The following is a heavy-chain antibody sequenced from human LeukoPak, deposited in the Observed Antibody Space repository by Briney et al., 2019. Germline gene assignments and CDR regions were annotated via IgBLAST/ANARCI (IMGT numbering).Heavy chain of an antibody. CDR1: GFTFSSYA. D-gene: IGHD1-26*01. CDR2: ISYDGSIK. J-gene: IGHJ3*02. Sequence: GRSLRLSCAASGFTFSSYAMHWVRQAPGKGLEWVAVISYDGSIKYYADSVKGRFTISRDNSKNTLYLQMNSLRAEDTAVYYCARSIVGATKNAFDIWGQGTMVTVSS. CDR3: ARSIVGATKNAFDI. V-gene: IGHV3-30*04.